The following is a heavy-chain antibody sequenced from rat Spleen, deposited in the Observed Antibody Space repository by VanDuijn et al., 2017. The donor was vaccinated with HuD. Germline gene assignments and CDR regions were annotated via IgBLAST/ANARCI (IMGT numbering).Heavy chain of an antibody. Sequence: EVQLVESGGGLVQPGRSMKLSCAASGFTFSSFPMAWVRQAPTKGLEWVATISTIGGSTYYRDSVKGRFTISRDNAKSTLYLQMNSLRSEDTATYYCTRDRYNSGTFDYWGQGVMVTVSS. CDR3: TRDRYNSGTFDY. CDR1: GFTFSSFP. CDR2: ISTIGGST. J-gene: IGHJ2*01. V-gene: IGHV5-46*01. D-gene: IGHD4-3*01.